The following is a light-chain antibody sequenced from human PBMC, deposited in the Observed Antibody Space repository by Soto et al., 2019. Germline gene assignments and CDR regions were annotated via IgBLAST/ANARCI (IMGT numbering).Light chain of an antibody. J-gene: IGKJ2*01. CDR2: AAS. CDR3: QQYNNWPPTFT. CDR1: QSVSSN. Sequence: EIVMTQSPATLSVSPGETVTLSCRASQSVSSNLAWYQQKPGQAPRLLIYAASTRATGIPARFSGSGSGTAFSLAIISLQSEDFAIDYCQQYNNWPPTFTFGQGTKLEIK. V-gene: IGKV3-15*01.